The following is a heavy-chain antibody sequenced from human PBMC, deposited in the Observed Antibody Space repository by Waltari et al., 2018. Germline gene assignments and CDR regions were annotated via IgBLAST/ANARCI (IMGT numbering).Heavy chain of an antibody. J-gene: IGHJ5*02. D-gene: IGHD3-10*01. CDR2: IYYSGST. CDR3: ASQLPMVRGVSPWFDP. V-gene: IGHV4-39*07. Sequence: QLQLQESGPGLVKPSETLSLTCTVSGGSISSSSYYWGWIRQPPGKGLEWIGSIYYSGSTYYNPSLKSRVTISVDTSKNQFSLKLSSVTAADTAVYYCASQLPMVRGVSPWFDPWGQGTLVTVSS. CDR1: GGSISSSSYY.